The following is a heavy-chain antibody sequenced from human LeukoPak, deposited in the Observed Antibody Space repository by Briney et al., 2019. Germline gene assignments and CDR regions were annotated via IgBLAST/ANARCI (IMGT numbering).Heavy chain of an antibody. V-gene: IGHV4-59*01. CDR2: IYYSGST. D-gene: IGHD3-22*01. CDR1: GGSISNYY. J-gene: IGHJ1*01. Sequence: SETLSLTCTVSGGSISNYYWSWIRQPPGKGLEWIGYIYYSGSTSHNPSLKSRVTISVDTSRNQFSLKLSSVTAADTAVYYCVRDHYYNSSGYTFRHWGQGTLVTVSS. CDR3: VRDHYYNSSGYTFRH.